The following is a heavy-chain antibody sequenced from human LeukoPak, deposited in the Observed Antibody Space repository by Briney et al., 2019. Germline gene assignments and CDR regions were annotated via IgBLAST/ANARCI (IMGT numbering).Heavy chain of an antibody. CDR1: GFTFSSYW. Sequence: PGGSLRLSCAASGFTFSSYWMHWVRRAPGKGLVWVSRINSDGSSTSYADSVKGRFTISRDNAKNTLYLQMNSLRAEDTAVYYCARAAAYDSSGYSNDYWGQGTLVTVSS. CDR3: ARAAAYDSSGYSNDY. J-gene: IGHJ4*02. CDR2: INSDGSST. D-gene: IGHD3-22*01. V-gene: IGHV3-74*01.